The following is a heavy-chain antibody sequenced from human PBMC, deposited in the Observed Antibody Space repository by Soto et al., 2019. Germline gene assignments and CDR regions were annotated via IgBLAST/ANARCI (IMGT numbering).Heavy chain of an antibody. CDR2: IRTKAHGGTT. V-gene: IGHV3-49*03. J-gene: IGHJ4*02. D-gene: IGHD3-3*01. CDR1: GFTFGDYA. Sequence: GGSLRLSCTASGFTFGDYAMNWFRQAPGKGLEWVGLIRTKAHGGTTEYAASVKGRFTISRDDSKGSAYLQMNTLKTEDTAVYYCTRPRMTYYDFWSGYSLPDYWGQGTLVTVSS. CDR3: TRPRMTYYDFWSGYSLPDY.